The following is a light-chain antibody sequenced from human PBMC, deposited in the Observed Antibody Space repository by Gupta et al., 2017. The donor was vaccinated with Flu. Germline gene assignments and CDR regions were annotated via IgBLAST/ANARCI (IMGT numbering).Light chain of an antibody. CDR3: QQCYNTPQT. V-gene: IGKV1-39*01. CDR2: GAT. CDR1: QSIASY. Sequence: PSSLSASVGDRVTITCRASQSIASYLNWYQQKPGKAPNLLIYGATSLQDGVSSRFSGSGSGTEFTLTINRLQPEDFANYFCQQCYNTPQTFGQGTKLEIK. J-gene: IGKJ2*01.